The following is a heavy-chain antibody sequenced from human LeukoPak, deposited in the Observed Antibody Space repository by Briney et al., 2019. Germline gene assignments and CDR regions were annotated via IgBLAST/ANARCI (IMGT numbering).Heavy chain of an antibody. J-gene: IGHJ3*02. Sequence: GGSLRLSCAASGFTFSSYGMHWVRQAPGKGLEWVSGISGSGGSTYYADSVKGRFTISRDNSKNTLYLQMNSLRAEDTAVYYCAKFSRWYRDAFDIWGQGTMVTVSS. D-gene: IGHD4-23*01. V-gene: IGHV3-23*01. CDR1: GFTFSSYG. CDR3: AKFSRWYRDAFDI. CDR2: ISGSGGST.